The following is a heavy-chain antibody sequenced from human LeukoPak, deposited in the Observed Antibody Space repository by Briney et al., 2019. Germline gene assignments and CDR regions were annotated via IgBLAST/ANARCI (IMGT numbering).Heavy chain of an antibody. J-gene: IGHJ4*02. V-gene: IGHV4-39*01. D-gene: IGHD3-10*01. CDR3: ARLSPYLGSGSSAFPDDF. CDR1: GGPIITSRHY. Sequence: SETLSLTCTVSGGPIITSRHYWGWIRQPPGKGLEWIGSINYSGSTYYNPSLKSRVTISVDTSKNQFSLKLSSVTAADTAVYYCARLSPYLGSGSSAFPDDFWGQGTLVTVSS. CDR2: INYSGST.